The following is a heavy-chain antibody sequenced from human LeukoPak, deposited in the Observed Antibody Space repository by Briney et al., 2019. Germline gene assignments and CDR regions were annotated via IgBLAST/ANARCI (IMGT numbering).Heavy chain of an antibody. CDR2: ISSSSSYI. CDR3: AREYCSGGSCYSGAGDY. D-gene: IGHD2-15*01. Sequence: PGGSLRLSCAVSGFTFSSYSMNWVRQAPGKGLEWVSSISSSSSYIYYADSVKGRFTISRDNAKNSLYLQMNSLRAEDTAVYYCAREYCSGGSCYSGAGDYWGQGTLVTVSS. V-gene: IGHV3-21*01. CDR1: GFTFSSYS. J-gene: IGHJ4*02.